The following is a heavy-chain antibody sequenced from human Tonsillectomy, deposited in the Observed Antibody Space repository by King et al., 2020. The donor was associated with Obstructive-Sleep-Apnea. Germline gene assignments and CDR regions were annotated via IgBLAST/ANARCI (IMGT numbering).Heavy chain of an antibody. D-gene: IGHD3-10*01. CDR2: IYYSGST. V-gene: IGHV4-59*01. Sequence: QLQESGPGLVKPSETLSLTCTVSGGSISSYYWSWIRQPPGKGLEWIGYIYYSGSTNYNPSLKSRVNISVDTSKNQFSLKLSSVTAADTAVYYCARRGYYGSGSGWFDPWGQGTLVTVSS. J-gene: IGHJ5*02. CDR1: GGSISSYY. CDR3: ARRGYYGSGSGWFDP.